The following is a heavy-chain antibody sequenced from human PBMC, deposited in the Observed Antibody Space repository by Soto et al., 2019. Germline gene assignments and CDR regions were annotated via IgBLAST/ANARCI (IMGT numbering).Heavy chain of an antibody. V-gene: IGHV3-72*01. J-gene: IGHJ4*02. Sequence: EVQLVESGGGLVQPGGSLRLSCAGSGFTFSDYYIDWVRQAPGKGLEWVGRSRDKGNSYSTDYAASVKGRFTVSRDASKNSLYLKMNSLKTEDTALYYCTRSIPGTTSSDYWGQGTLVTVSS. CDR1: GFTFSDYY. CDR3: TRSIPGTTSSDY. CDR2: SRDKGNSYST. D-gene: IGHD1-7*01.